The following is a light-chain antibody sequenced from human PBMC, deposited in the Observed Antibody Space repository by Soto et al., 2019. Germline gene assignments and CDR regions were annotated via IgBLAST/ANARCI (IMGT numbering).Light chain of an antibody. CDR2: DIS. Sequence: TIMTPSPSTLSVSPGERATLSCRASQSVSSNLAWYQQKPGQPPRLLIYDISTRATGIPTRFSGSGSGTEFTLTISSLQSEDFAVYYCQQYNSWPLTFGGGTKVDIK. CDR1: QSVSSN. V-gene: IGKV3D-15*01. CDR3: QQYNSWPLT. J-gene: IGKJ4*01.